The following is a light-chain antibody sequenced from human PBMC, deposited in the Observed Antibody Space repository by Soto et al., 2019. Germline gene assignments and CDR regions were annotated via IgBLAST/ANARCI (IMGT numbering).Light chain of an antibody. CDR2: EVS. J-gene: IGLJ1*01. V-gene: IGLV2-8*01. CDR1: SSDLGGYDY. CDR3: SSYTSSSTLV. Sequence: SALTQPPSASGSPGQSVTIPCTGTSSDLGGYDYVSWYQHHPGKAPKLIIYEVSERPSGVPDRFSGSKSGNTASLTVSGLQAEDEADYYCSSYTSSSTLVFGSGTKVTVL.